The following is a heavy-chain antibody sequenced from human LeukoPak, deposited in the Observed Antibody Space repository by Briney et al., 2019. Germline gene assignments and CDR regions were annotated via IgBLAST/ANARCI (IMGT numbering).Heavy chain of an antibody. CDR2: IYYSGST. CDR3: ARARTYYDILTGYYNKGNWFDP. J-gene: IGHJ5*02. D-gene: IGHD3-9*01. Sequence: PSQTLSLTCTVSGGSISSGDYYWSWIRQPPGKGLEWIGYIYYSGSTYYNPSLKSRVTISVDTSKNQFSLKLSSVTAADTAVYYCARARTYYDILTGYYNKGNWFDPWGQGTLVTVSS. CDR1: GGSISSGDYY. V-gene: IGHV4-30-4*01.